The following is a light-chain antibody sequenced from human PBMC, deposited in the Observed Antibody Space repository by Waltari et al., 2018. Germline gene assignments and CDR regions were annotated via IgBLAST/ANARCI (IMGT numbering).Light chain of an antibody. CDR1: SSDVGGYNY. V-gene: IGLV2-11*01. Sequence: QSALTQPRSVSGSPGQSVTISCTGTSSDVGGYNYVSWYHQHPGKAPKLMIYDVSKRPSGVPDRFSGSKSGNTASLTISGLQAEDEADYYCCSYAGSQVVFGGGTKLTVL. CDR2: DVS. J-gene: IGLJ2*01. CDR3: CSYAGSQVV.